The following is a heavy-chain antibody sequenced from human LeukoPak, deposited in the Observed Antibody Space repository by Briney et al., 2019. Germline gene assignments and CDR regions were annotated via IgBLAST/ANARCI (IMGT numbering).Heavy chain of an antibody. CDR2: ISHDGTNK. CDR1: GFTFTNAG. D-gene: IGHD2-8*02. Sequence: GGSLRLSCAASGFTFTNAGINWVRLAAGKGLEWVSFISHDGTNKYYSDSVDGRFTVSRLNSQNTVHLQMTDLRPDDTATYYCACEDADTGDYWGQGTLVTVSS. V-gene: IGHV3-30*01. CDR3: ACEDADTGDY. J-gene: IGHJ4*02.